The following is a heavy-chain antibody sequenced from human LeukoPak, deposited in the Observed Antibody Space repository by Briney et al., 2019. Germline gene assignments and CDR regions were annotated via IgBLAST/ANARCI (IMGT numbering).Heavy chain of an antibody. CDR3: ATYSSLNRREFQY. Sequence: GGSLRLSCAASGFTFSSYWMGWVRQAPGKGLQWVANIKTDGSEKYYVDSVKGRFTISRDNAKNSLYLQMNSLRAEDTAVYYCATYSSLNRREFQYWGQGTLLTVSS. CDR1: GFTFSSYW. V-gene: IGHV3-7*01. D-gene: IGHD3-22*01. CDR2: IKTDGSEK. J-gene: IGHJ1*01.